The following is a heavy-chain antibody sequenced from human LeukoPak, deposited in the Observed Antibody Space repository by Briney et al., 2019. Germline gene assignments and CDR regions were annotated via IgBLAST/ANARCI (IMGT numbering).Heavy chain of an antibody. CDR1: GGSFSGSY. CDR3: ARVSISLFGVVTAHFDS. D-gene: IGHD3-3*01. V-gene: IGHV4-34*01. Sequence: SETLSLTCGVSGGSFSGSYWGWIRQPPGKGLEWIGEINLSGSTNYNSSLTSRVTISLDTSKNQFSLTLRSVTTADTAGYYCARVSISLFGVVTAHFDSWGQGTLLVVS. CDR2: INLSGST. J-gene: IGHJ4*02.